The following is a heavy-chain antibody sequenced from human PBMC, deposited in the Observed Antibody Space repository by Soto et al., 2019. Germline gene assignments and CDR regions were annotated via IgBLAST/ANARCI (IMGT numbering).Heavy chain of an antibody. CDR3: AVFRTGSGGRYYYGMDV. CDR1: GFTFSSYS. CDR2: ITTSSSTI. D-gene: IGHD2-15*01. Sequence: GGSLRLSCAASGFTFSSYSMNWVRQAPGKGLEWVSYITTSSSTIYYADSVKGRFTISRDNAKNSLYLQMNSLRAEDTAVYYCAVFRTGSGGRYYYGMDVWGQGTTDTVSS. V-gene: IGHV3-48*01. J-gene: IGHJ6*02.